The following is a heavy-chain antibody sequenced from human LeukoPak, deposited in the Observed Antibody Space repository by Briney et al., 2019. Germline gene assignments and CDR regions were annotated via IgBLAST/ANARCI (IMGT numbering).Heavy chain of an antibody. Sequence: GGSLRLSCAASGFTFSTYAMSWVRQAPGKGLEWVSGISWNSGSIGYADSVKGRFTISRDNAKNSLYLQMNSLRAEDTALYYCAKDSSGSLDVWGKGTTVTVSS. D-gene: IGHD3-10*01. CDR3: AKDSSGSLDV. V-gene: IGHV3-9*01. CDR1: GFTFSTYA. J-gene: IGHJ6*04. CDR2: ISWNSGSI.